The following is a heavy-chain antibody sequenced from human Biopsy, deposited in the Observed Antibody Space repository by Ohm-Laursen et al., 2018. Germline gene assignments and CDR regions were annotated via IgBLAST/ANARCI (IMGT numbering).Heavy chain of an antibody. CDR2: IFYRGST. CDR3: ARDYDTSGYYYVS. V-gene: IGHV4-39*01. CDR1: GGSISNNNYY. D-gene: IGHD3-22*01. Sequence: GTLSFTCTVSGGSISNNNYYWGWIRQPPGKGLEWLGSIFYRGSTHYKPSLKSRVNISVDTSKNQFSLKLNSVTAADTAVYYCARDYDTSGYYYVSWGQGTLVTVSS. J-gene: IGHJ5*02.